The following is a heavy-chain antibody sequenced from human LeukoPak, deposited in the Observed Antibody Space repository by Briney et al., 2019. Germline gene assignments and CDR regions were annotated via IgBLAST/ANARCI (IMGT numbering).Heavy chain of an antibody. CDR2: NSAYNGHT. D-gene: IGHD1-1*01. CDR3: ARGAVNRYNWNNDNYYYYYMDV. J-gene: IGHJ6*03. Sequence: ASVKVSCRASGYTFNRYGLSWVRQAPGQGLEWMGWNSAYNGHTNYAQKLQGRVTMTTDTSTSTAYMELRSLRSDDTAVYYCARGAVNRYNWNNDNYYYYYMDVWGKGTTVTISS. CDR1: GYTFNRYG. V-gene: IGHV1-18*01.